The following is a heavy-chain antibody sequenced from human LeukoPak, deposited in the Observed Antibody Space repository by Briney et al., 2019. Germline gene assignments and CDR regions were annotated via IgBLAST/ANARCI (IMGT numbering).Heavy chain of an antibody. D-gene: IGHD6-19*01. CDR3: ARAVAVAAPFDY. V-gene: IGHV1-69*06. J-gene: IGHJ4*02. CDR1: GGTFSSYA. Sequence: ASVKVSCKASGGTFSSYAISWVRQAPGQGLEWMGGIIPIFGTANYAQKFQGRVTITADKSTSTAYMELSSLRSEDTAVYYCARAVAVAAPFDYWGQGTLVTVSS. CDR2: IIPIFGTA.